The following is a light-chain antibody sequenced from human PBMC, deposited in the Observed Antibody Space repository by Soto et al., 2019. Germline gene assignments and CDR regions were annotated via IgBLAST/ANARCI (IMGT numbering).Light chain of an antibody. CDR3: PQRSDCPST. CDR1: QSVGTY. J-gene: IGKJ4*01. CDR2: DSS. V-gene: IGKV3-11*01. Sequence: EIVLTQSPATLSLSPGERATLSCRASQSVGTYFAWYQQKPGQAPRLLIYDSSNRATGIPARFSGSGSGTDFPLTIASLEPEDFAVYYCPQRSDCPSTFGGGTKVEIK.